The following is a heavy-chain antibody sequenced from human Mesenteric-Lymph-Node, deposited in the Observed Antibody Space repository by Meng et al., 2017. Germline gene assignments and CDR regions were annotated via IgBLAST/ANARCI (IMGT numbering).Heavy chain of an antibody. Sequence: GGSLRLSCAASGFSVSSNYMTWVRQAPGKGLEWVSVIYSAGSTYYADSVKGRFTISRDKTNNTLYLQMNSLRTEDTAVYYCASTSVGAWGLHGGNSYTWGQGTLVTVSS. D-gene: IGHD1-7*01. CDR1: GFSVSSNY. CDR2: IYSAGST. V-gene: IGHV3-53*05. CDR3: ASTSVGAWGLHGGNSYT. J-gene: IGHJ5*02.